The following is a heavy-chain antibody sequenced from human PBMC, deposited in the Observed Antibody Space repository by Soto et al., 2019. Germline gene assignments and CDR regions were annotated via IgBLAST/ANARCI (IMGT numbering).Heavy chain of an antibody. CDR2: IIPIFGTA. CDR1: GGTFSSYA. J-gene: IGHJ4*02. Sequence: GASVKVSCKASGGTFSSYAISWVRQAPGQGLEWMGGIIPIFGTANYAQKFQGRVTITADKSTSTAYMELSSLRSEDTAVYYCAISRYCSSTSCFYYFDYWGQGTLVTVS. V-gene: IGHV1-69*06. D-gene: IGHD2-2*01. CDR3: AISRYCSSTSCFYYFDY.